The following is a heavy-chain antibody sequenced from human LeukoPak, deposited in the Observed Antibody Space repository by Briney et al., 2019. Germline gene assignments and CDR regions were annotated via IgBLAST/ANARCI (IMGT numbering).Heavy chain of an antibody. CDR2: ISAYNGNT. D-gene: IGHD3-3*01. Sequence: ASVTVSCKASGYTFTGYGISWVRQAPGQGLEWMGWISAYNGNTNYAQKLQGRVTMTTDTSTSTAYMELRSLRSDDTAVYYCARKFWSGYYVDYWGQGTLVTVSS. CDR3: ARKFWSGYYVDY. J-gene: IGHJ4*02. V-gene: IGHV1-18*01. CDR1: GYTFTGYG.